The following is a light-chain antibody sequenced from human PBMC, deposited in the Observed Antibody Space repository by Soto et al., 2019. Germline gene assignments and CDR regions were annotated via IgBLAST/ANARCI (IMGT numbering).Light chain of an antibody. V-gene: IGKV3-15*01. CDR1: QSVSSN. J-gene: IGKJ1*01. CDR2: GAS. CDR3: QQYNNWPPWT. Sequence: EIVMTQSPATLSVSPGERATLSCRASQSVSSNLAWYQQKPGQAPRLLIYGASTRATGIPARFSGSGSGTDFTLTSHSLQSEDFAVYYCQQYNNWPPWTFGQGTKVDIK.